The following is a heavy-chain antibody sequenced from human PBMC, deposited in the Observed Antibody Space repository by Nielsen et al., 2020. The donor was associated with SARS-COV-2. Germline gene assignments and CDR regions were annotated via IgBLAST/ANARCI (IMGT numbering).Heavy chain of an antibody. V-gene: IGHV1-69*04. CDR2: IIPILGLA. D-gene: IGHD3-10*01. CDR3: ARDLGFGEFLYGMDV. J-gene: IGHJ6*02. CDR1: GGTFSSYT. Sequence: SVKVSCKASGGTFSSYTINWVRQAPGQGLEWMGRIIPILGLANYAHKFQGSVTITADKSTTTAYMELSSLRSEDTALYYCARDLGFGEFLYGMDVWGQGTTVTVSS.